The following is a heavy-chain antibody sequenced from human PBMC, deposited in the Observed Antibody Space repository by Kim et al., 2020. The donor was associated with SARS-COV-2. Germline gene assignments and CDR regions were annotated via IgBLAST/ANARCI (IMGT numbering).Heavy chain of an antibody. D-gene: IGHD2-2*01. V-gene: IGHV1-2*02. CDR1: GYTFTGYY. J-gene: IGHJ4*02. CDR3: ARVVRYQLPPTRGYYFDY. Sequence: ASVKVSCKASGYTFTGYYMHWVRQAPGQGLEWMGWINPNSGGTNYAQKFQGRVTMTRDTSISTAYMELSRLRSDDTAVYYCARVVRYQLPPTRGYYFDYWGQGTLVTVSS. CDR2: INPNSGGT.